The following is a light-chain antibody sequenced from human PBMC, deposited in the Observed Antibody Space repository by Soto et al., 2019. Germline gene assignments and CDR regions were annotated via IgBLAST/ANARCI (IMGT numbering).Light chain of an antibody. J-gene: IGKJ1*01. CDR3: LQYHNLWA. CDR1: QSISSN. CDR2: GAS. V-gene: IGKV3-15*01. Sequence: MVMTQSPATLSVSPGERATLSCRASQSISSNLAWYQQKPGQAPRLLIYGASTRATGIPDRFSGSGSGTDFTLTISSLQSEDFAVYSCLQYHNLWAFGQGTKVEIK.